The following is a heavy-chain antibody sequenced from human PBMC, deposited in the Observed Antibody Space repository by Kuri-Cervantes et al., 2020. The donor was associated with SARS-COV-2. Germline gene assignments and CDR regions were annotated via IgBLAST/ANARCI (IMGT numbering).Heavy chain of an antibody. CDR3: TRDNFWSGYSGY. V-gene: IGHV3-49*04. J-gene: IGHJ4*02. Sequence: GGSLRLSCAASGFTFSSYAMNWVRQAPGKGLEWVGFIRSKAYGGTTEYAASVKGRFTISRDDSKSIAYLQMNSLKTEDTAVYYCTRDNFWSGYSGYWGQGTLVTVSS. CDR1: GFTFSSYA. D-gene: IGHD3-3*01. CDR2: IRSKAYGGTT.